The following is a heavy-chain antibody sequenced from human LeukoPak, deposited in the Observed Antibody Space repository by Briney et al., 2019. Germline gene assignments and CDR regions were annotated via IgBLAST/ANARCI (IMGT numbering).Heavy chain of an antibody. Sequence: SETLSLTCTVSGDSISRSTYYWSWIRQPPGKGLEWIGSVYYGRSPYFNPSLESRATISVDTSKNHFSLKMSSVTAADTAVYYCARSSGTGTFSYWGQGTLVTVSS. CDR2: VYYGRSP. CDR3: ARSSGTGTFSY. J-gene: IGHJ4*02. CDR1: GDSISRSTYY. D-gene: IGHD6-25*01. V-gene: IGHV4-39*02.